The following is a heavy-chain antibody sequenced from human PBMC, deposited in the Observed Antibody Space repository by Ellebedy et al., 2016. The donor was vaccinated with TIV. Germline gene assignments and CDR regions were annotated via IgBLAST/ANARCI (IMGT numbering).Heavy chain of an antibody. Sequence: GESLKISCAASGFTFSTYAMAWVRQTPGKGLEWVSGIYGSGRGISYAASVKGRFTISRDNSKNTLYLQMNSLRAEDTAIYYCAKDQVGGDGRWVFDIWGQGTMVTVSS. J-gene: IGHJ3*02. V-gene: IGHV3-23*01. D-gene: IGHD3-16*01. CDR3: AKDQVGGDGRWVFDI. CDR1: GFTFSTYA. CDR2: IYGSGRGI.